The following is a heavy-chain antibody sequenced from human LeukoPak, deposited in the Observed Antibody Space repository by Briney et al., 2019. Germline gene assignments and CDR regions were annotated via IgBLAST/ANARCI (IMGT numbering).Heavy chain of an antibody. V-gene: IGHV3-33*01. CDR1: GFTFSSYG. J-gene: IGHJ4*02. CDR3: VREEGDVSY. D-gene: IGHD3-10*01. Sequence: HPGRSLRLSCAASGFTFSSYGMHWVRQAPGKGLEWVAIIWPDGSNKYYADAVKGRFTISRDNSKNTLYLQMNSHTAEDTAVYYCVREEGDVSYWGQGTLVTVSS. CDR2: IWPDGSNK.